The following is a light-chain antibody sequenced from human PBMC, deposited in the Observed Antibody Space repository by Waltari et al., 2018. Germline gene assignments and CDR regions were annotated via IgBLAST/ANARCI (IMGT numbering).Light chain of an antibody. CDR3: QQYQVYSVLT. J-gene: IGKJ4*01. CDR1: QSIGNS. CDR2: EAS. V-gene: IGKV1-5*03. Sequence: DIQMTQSPSTLSASVGDRVTITCRASQSIGNSFAWYQQKEGKAPKLLVYEASTLESGVPSTFTGSGSGTEFTLTISSLQPDDLATYYCQQYQVYSVLTFGGGTKVEIK.